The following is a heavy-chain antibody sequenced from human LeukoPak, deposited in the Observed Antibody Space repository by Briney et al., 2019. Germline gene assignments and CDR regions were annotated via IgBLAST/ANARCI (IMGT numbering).Heavy chain of an antibody. J-gene: IGHJ3*02. Sequence: PGGSLRLSCAASGFTFSTREMNWVRQAPGKGLEWVSSISSTSSHIYYGDSLEGRFTISRDNSKNTLYLQMNSLRAEDTAVYYCARGSSKAFDIWGQGTMVTVSS. CDR1: GFTFSTRE. CDR2: ISSTSSHI. D-gene: IGHD6-19*01. V-gene: IGHV3-21*04. CDR3: ARGSSKAFDI.